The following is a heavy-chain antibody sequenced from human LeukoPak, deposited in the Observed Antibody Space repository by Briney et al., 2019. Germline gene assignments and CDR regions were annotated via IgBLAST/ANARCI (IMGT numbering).Heavy chain of an antibody. CDR2: IRSKANSYAT. Sequence: GGSLRLSCAASGFTFSGSAMHWVRQASGKGLEWVGRIRSKANSYATAYAASVKGRFTISRDDSKNTAYLQMNSLKTEDTAVYYCWTYSSSFPHAFDIWGQGTMVTVSS. J-gene: IGHJ3*02. CDR3: WTYSSSFPHAFDI. D-gene: IGHD6-13*01. V-gene: IGHV3-73*01. CDR1: GFTFSGSA.